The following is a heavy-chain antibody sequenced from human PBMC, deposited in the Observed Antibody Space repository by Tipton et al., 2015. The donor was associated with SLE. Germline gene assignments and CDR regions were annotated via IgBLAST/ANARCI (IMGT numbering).Heavy chain of an antibody. V-gene: IGHV3-23*01. CDR1: GFTFSTYA. CDR3: AKDRSGRGTWYSSGWVYDY. Sequence: SLRLSCAASGFTFSTYAMTWVRQAPGKGLEWVSSISGSGGSAYYADSVKGRFTISRDNSKNTLYLEMTSLRVEDTAVYYCAKDRSGRGTWYSSGWVYDYWGQGTLVTVSS. CDR2: ISGSGGSA. D-gene: IGHD6-19*01. J-gene: IGHJ4*02.